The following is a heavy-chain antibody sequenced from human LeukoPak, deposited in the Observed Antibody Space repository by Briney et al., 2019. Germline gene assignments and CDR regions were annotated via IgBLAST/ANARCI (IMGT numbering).Heavy chain of an antibody. CDR1: GFTFSSYA. CDR3: ARALINWTPWD. Sequence: GGSLRLSCAASGFTFSSYAMHWVRQAPGKGLEYVSAISSNGGSTYYANSVKGRFTISRDNAKNSLYLQMNSLRAEDPAVYYCARALINWTPWDWGQGTLVTVSS. J-gene: IGHJ4*02. V-gene: IGHV3-64*01. D-gene: IGHD1-1*01. CDR2: ISSNGGST.